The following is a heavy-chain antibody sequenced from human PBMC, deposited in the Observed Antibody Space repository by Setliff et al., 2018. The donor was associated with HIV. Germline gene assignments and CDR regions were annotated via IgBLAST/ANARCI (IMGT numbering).Heavy chain of an antibody. D-gene: IGHD5-12*01. CDR1: GFTFNNAW. CDR3: TTEDPWLRFGH. CDR2: IKSKTDGGTT. Sequence: PGGSLRLSCAASGFTFNNAWMTWVRQAPGKGLEWVGHIKSKTDGGTTDYAAPVKGRFTISRDDSKTTLYLQMNSLKTEDTAVYYFTTEDPWLRFGHWGQGTLVTVSS. V-gene: IGHV3-15*01. J-gene: IGHJ5*02.